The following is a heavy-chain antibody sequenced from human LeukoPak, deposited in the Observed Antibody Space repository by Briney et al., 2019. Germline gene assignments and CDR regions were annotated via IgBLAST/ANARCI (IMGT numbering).Heavy chain of an antibody. J-gene: IGHJ4*02. CDR2: MNQVGSAK. D-gene: IGHD3-10*01. CDR3: ARDSRTYGYC. CDR1: GFTFSSFW. V-gene: IGHV3-7*01. Sequence: GGSLRLSCAVAGFTFSSFWMACVRQPPGKGLEWVANMNQVGSAKTYVDSVKGRFTIIRDNAKSSLYLQMDSLRAEDTAVYYCARDSRTYGYCWGRGTLVTVSS.